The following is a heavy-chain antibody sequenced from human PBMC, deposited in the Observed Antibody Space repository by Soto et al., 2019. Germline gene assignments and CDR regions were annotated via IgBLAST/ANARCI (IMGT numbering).Heavy chain of an antibody. CDR3: ARARGFGDLSLQY. V-gene: IGHV4-31*03. D-gene: IGHD3-16*02. CDR2: ISYSGRT. Sequence: QVQLQESGPGLVKPSQTLSLTCTVSGDSISSRNSYWTWIRQHPGKGLEWIGYISYSGRTYYYTSLKSRATISVDTSKNQFSLKLSSVTAADTAVYYCARARGFGDLSLQYWGQGTLVTVSS. J-gene: IGHJ4*02. CDR1: GDSISSRNSY.